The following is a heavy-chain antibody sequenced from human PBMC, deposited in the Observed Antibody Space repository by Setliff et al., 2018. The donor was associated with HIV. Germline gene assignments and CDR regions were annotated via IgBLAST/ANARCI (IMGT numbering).Heavy chain of an antibody. CDR2: VTYDGRRT. CDR3: ASARIPTGGMSTSFDY. V-gene: IGHV3-30*10. CDR1: GFTFRTFA. D-gene: IGHD2-15*01. J-gene: IGHJ4*02. Sequence: GGSLRLSCVASGFTFRTFAMHWVRQAPGKELEWVSGVTYDGRRTFYTDAVKGRFTISRDNSNNTLYLQVSSLRPEDTAVYYCASARIPTGGMSTSFDYWGQGTPVTVSS.